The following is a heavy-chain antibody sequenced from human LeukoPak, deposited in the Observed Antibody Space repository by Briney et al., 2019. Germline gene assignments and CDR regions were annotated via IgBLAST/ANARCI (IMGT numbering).Heavy chain of an antibody. D-gene: IGHD3-3*01. V-gene: IGHV3-33*01. J-gene: IGHJ4*02. CDR1: GFTFSSYG. Sequence: PGRALRLSCAASGFTFSSYGTHRVRQAPGKGLEWVAVIWYDGSNKYYADSVKGRFTISRDNSKNTLYLQMNSLRAEDTAVYYCARTTPGYYDFWSGYPSLDYWGQGTLVTVSS. CDR3: ARTTPGYYDFWSGYPSLDY. CDR2: IWYDGSNK.